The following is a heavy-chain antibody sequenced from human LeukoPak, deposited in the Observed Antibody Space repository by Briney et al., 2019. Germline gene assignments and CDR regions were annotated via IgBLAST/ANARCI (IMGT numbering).Heavy chain of an antibody. Sequence: SETLSLTCTVSGYSITSGYYWGWIRQTPGKGLEWIGSSYHTGSTLYNPSLKSRVTISVDRSKNQFSLKLSSVTAADTAVYYCARVRSSGFGYFDYWGQGTLVTVSS. J-gene: IGHJ4*02. D-gene: IGHD6-19*01. CDR2: SYHTGST. CDR1: GYSITSGYY. CDR3: ARVRSSGFGYFDY. V-gene: IGHV4-38-2*02.